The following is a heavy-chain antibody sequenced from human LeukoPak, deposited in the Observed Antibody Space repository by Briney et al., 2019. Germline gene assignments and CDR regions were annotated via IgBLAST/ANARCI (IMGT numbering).Heavy chain of an antibody. D-gene: IGHD4-17*01. CDR1: GYAFNNYW. CDR2: VYPPDSDV. CDR3: ARRKADYGDYFDY. Sequence: GESLKISCEGSGYAFNNYWIGWVRQMPGEGLEWMGIVYPPDSDVIYSPSFRGQVTISADKSISTAYLQWSSLKASDTAMYYCARRKADYGDYFDYWGQGTLVTVSS. V-gene: IGHV5-51*01. J-gene: IGHJ4*02.